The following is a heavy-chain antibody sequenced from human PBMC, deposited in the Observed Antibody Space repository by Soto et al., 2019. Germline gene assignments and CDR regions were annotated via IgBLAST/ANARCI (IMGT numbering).Heavy chain of an antibody. V-gene: IGHV4-59*01. CDR3: ARSGWYGAFDI. Sequence: SETLSLTCTVSGGSISSYYWSWIRQPPGKGLEWIGYIYYSGSTNYNPSLKSRVTISVDTSKNQFSLKLSSVTAADTAVYYCARSGWYGAFDIWGQGTMVTVSS. CDR2: IYYSGST. J-gene: IGHJ3*02. CDR1: GGSISSYY. D-gene: IGHD6-19*01.